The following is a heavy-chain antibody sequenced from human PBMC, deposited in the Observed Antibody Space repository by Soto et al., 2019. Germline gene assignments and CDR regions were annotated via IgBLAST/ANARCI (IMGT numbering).Heavy chain of an antibody. D-gene: IGHD3-3*01. Sequence: EVQLVQSGAEVKKPGESLKISCKGSGYSFTSYWIGWVRQMPGKGLEWMGIIYPGDSDTRYSPSFQGQVTISADKSISTAYLQWSSLKASDTAMYYCARLTITQYYDFWSGYSYFDYWGQGTLVTVSS. V-gene: IGHV5-51*03. J-gene: IGHJ4*02. CDR2: IYPGDSDT. CDR3: ARLTITQYYDFWSGYSYFDY. CDR1: GYSFTSYW.